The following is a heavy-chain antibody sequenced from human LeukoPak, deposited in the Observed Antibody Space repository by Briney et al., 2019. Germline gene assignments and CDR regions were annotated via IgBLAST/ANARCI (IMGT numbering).Heavy chain of an antibody. CDR2: ISDDGSNK. J-gene: IGHJ4*02. CDR1: GFTFSTYG. V-gene: IGHV3-30*18. CDR3: AKQGGMTYYYDSSGYYLGY. D-gene: IGHD3-22*01. Sequence: GRSLRLSCAASGFTFSTYGMHWVRQAPGKGLEWVAVISDDGSNKYYADSVKGRFTISRDNSKNTLYLQMNSLRAEDTAVYYCAKQGGMTYYYDSSGYYLGYWGQGTLVTVSS.